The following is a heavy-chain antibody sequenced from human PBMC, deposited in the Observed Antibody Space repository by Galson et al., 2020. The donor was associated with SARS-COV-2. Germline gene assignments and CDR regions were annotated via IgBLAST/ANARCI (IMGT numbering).Heavy chain of an antibody. D-gene: IGHD6-13*01. CDR3: VRVKFGSSWPSYWYFDL. V-gene: IGHV3-13*01. CDR2: IGTAGDT. Sequence: GGSLRLSCAASGFTFSSYDMHWVRQATGKGLEWVSAIGTAGDTYYPGSVKGRFTISRENAKNSLYLQMNSLRAGDTAVYYCVRVKFGSSWPSYWYFDLWGRGTLVTVSS. CDR1: GFTFSSYD. J-gene: IGHJ2*01.